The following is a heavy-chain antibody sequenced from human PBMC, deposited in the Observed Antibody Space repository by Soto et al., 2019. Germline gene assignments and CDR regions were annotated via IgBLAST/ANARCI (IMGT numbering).Heavy chain of an antibody. CDR1: GFTFSSYA. CDR3: AREFLAAAGTLSYYYYYGMDV. Sequence: QVQMVESGGGVVQPGRSLRLSCAASGFTFSSYAMHWVRQAPGKGLEWVAVISDDGSNKYYADSVKGRFTISRDNSKNTLYLQMNSLRAEDTAVYYCAREFLAAAGTLSYYYYYGMDVWGQGTTVTGSS. D-gene: IGHD6-13*01. J-gene: IGHJ6*02. V-gene: IGHV3-30-3*01. CDR2: ISDDGSNK.